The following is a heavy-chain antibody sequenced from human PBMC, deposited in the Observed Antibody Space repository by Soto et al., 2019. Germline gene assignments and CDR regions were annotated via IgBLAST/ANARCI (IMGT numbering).Heavy chain of an antibody. J-gene: IGHJ4*02. Sequence: PGESLKISCTGSGYSFNTYWIGWVRKMPGKGLEWMGIIYPGYFDTSYSPSIQGHVTMSVDKSINTAYLQWSSLETSDTAMYYCARHLGYSYGYKEFFDYWGQGTPVTVSS. V-gene: IGHV5-51*01. D-gene: IGHD5-18*01. CDR2: IYPGYFDT. CDR1: GYSFNTYW. CDR3: ARHLGYSYGYKEFFDY.